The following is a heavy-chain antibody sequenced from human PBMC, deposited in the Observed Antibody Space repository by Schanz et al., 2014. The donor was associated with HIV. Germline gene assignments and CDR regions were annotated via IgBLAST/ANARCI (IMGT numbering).Heavy chain of an antibody. CDR3: ANSGYCTSGICYTRGNGMDV. Sequence: QVQLVESGGGVVQPGRSLRLSCAASGFTFSSYGMHWVRQAPGKGLEWVAVIWYDGSNKYYADSVKGRFTISRDNSKNTLYLQMNSLRAEDTAVYYCANSGYCTSGICYTRGNGMDVWGQGTTVTVSS. V-gene: IGHV3-33*06. D-gene: IGHD2-8*01. J-gene: IGHJ6*02. CDR2: IWYDGSNK. CDR1: GFTFSSYG.